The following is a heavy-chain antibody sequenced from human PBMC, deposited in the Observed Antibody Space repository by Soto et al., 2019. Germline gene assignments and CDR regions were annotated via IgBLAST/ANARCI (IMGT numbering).Heavy chain of an antibody. CDR1: GFTFSSYA. D-gene: IGHD1-1*01. V-gene: IGHV3-23*01. CDR2: ISGSGGST. Sequence: EVQLLESGGGLVQPGGSLRHSCAASGFTFSSYAMNWVRQAPGKGLEWVSVISGSGGSTYYADSVKGRFTISRDNSKNTLYLQMNGLRAEDTAVYYCAKRATGTDFDYWGQGTLVTVSS. J-gene: IGHJ4*02. CDR3: AKRATGTDFDY.